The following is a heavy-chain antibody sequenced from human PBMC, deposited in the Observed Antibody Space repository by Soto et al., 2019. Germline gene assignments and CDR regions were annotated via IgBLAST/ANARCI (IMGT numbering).Heavy chain of an antibody. Sequence: GGSLRLSCAASGFTFSSYAMSWVRQAPGKGLEWVSAISGSGGSTYYADSVKGRFTISRDNSKNTLYLQMNSLRAEDTAVYYCAKDKKSVAPMIVGAFDIWGQGTMVTVSS. V-gene: IGHV3-23*01. CDR2: ISGSGGST. J-gene: IGHJ3*02. D-gene: IGHD3-22*01. CDR1: GFTFSSYA. CDR3: AKDKKSVAPMIVGAFDI.